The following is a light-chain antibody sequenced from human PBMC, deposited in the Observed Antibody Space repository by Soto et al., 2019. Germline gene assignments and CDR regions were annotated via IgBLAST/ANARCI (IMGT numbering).Light chain of an antibody. J-gene: IGKJ2*01. V-gene: IGKV1-33*01. CDR3: QQYDNRPPWYT. Sequence: DIQMTQSPSSLSASVGDRVTITCQSSQDISNYLNWYQQKPGKAPKLLIYDASNLETGVPSRFSGSGSKTDFTNIISILHHEVIATYYLQQYDNRPPWYTFGQGTKLEIK. CDR2: DAS. CDR1: QDISNY.